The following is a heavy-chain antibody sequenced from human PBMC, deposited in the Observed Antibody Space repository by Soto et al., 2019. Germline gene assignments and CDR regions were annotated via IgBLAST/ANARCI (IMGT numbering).Heavy chain of an antibody. V-gene: IGHV4-34*01. CDR1: GGSFSGYY. CDR2: INHSGST. D-gene: IGHD2-15*01. Sequence: SETLSLTCAVYGGSFSGYYWSWIRQPPGKGLEWIGEINHSGSTNYNPSLKSRVTISVDTSKNQFSLKLSSVTAADTAVYYCARLPYAGPPLYYYYYGMDVWGQGTTVTVS. CDR3: ARLPYAGPPLYYYYYGMDV. J-gene: IGHJ6*02.